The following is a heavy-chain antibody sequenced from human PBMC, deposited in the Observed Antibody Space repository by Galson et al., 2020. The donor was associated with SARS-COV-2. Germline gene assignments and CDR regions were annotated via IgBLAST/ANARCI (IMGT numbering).Heavy chain of an antibody. V-gene: IGHV3-23*01. CDR2: ISGSGYP. CDR3: AKDRTQGISVPGS. CDR1: GFTFSNFA. Sequence: GGSLRLSCAASGFTFSNFAMSWVRQAPGTGLEWVSTISGSGYPYYADSVKGRFTISRDNSKDTLYLQMNSLRVEDTAVLYCAKDRTQGISVPGSWGQGILVTVS. J-gene: IGHJ5*02. D-gene: IGHD6-19*01.